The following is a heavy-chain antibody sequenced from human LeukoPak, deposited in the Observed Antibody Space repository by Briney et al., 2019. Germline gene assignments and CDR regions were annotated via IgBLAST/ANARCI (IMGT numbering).Heavy chain of an antibody. V-gene: IGHV1-58*01. CDR1: GFTFTSSA. J-gene: IGHJ4*02. CDR3: AATVAAAGGFDY. CDR2: IVVGSGNT. D-gene: IGHD6-13*01. Sequence: SVKVSCKASGFTFTSSAVQWVRQARGQRLEWIGWIVVGSGNTNYAQKLQERVTITRDMSTSTAYMELSSLRSEDTAVYYCAATVAAAGGFDYWGQGTLVTVSS.